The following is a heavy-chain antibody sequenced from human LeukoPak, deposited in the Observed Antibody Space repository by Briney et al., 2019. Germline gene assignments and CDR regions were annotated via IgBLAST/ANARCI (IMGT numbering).Heavy chain of an antibody. CDR3: ATARLRLGELSLIDY. J-gene: IGHJ4*02. D-gene: IGHD3-16*02. CDR1: GYTLTELS. V-gene: IGHV1-24*01. CDR2: FDPEDGET. Sequence: ASVKVSCKVSGYTLTELSMHWVRQAPGKGLEWMGGFDPEDGETIYAQKFQGRVTMTEDTSTDTAYMELSSLRSEDTAVYYCATARLRLGELSLIDYWGQGTLVTVSS.